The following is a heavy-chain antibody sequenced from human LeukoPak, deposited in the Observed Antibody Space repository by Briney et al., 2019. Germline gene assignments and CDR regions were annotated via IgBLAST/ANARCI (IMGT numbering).Heavy chain of an antibody. D-gene: IGHD3-10*01. CDR1: GFTFSSYW. Sequence: GGSLRLSCAASGFTFSSYWMHWVRQAPGKGLVWVSHINNDGGSITYADSVKGRFTISRDNAKNTVFLQMNILRAEDTAVYYCARVGTNWYFDLWGRGALVTVSS. V-gene: IGHV3-74*01. J-gene: IGHJ2*01. CDR3: ARVGTNWYFDL. CDR2: INNDGGSI.